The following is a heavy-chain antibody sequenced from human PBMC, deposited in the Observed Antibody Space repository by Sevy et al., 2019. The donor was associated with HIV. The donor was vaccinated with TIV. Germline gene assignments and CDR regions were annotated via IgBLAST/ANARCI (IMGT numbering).Heavy chain of an antibody. V-gene: IGHV3-21*01. Sequence: GGSLRLSCAASGFNFRTYNMNWVRQAPGKGLEWVSSVSSSSSYIYYADSVKGRFTISRDNAKTSLYLQMNSLRAEDTAVYYCARDYVLPATIDYYYYGMDVWAKGPRSPSP. CDR1: GFNFRTYN. CDR2: VSSSSSYI. J-gene: IGHJ6*02. CDR3: ARDYVLPATIDYYYYGMDV. D-gene: IGHD2-2*01.